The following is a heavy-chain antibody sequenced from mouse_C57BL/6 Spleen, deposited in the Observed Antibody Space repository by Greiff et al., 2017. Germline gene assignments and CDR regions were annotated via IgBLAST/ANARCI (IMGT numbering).Heavy chain of an antibody. Sequence: VQLQQSGAELMKPGASVKLSCKATGYTFTGYWIEWVKQRPGHGLEWIGEILPGSGSTNYNEKFKGKATFTADTSSNTAYMQLSSLTTEDSAIYYCSRLEYYGSSYLYYFDYWGQGTTLTVSS. V-gene: IGHV1-9*01. CDR3: SRLEYYGSSYLYYFDY. D-gene: IGHD1-1*01. J-gene: IGHJ2*01. CDR1: GYTFTGYW. CDR2: ILPGSGST.